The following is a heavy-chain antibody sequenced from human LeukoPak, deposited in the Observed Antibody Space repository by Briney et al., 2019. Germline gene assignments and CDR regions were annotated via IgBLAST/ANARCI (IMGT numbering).Heavy chain of an antibody. D-gene: IGHD3-9*01. V-gene: IGHV3-7*01. Sequence: GGSLRLSCAGSGFAFRSYWMNWVRQAPGKGLEWLAIIKQDGTEKHYKGSVEGRFTISRDNAKNSLHLQMNSLRAEDTAVYYCAGGSGYLITSWGQGTLVTVSS. J-gene: IGHJ5*02. CDR2: IKQDGTEK. CDR3: AGGSGYLITS. CDR1: GFAFRSYW.